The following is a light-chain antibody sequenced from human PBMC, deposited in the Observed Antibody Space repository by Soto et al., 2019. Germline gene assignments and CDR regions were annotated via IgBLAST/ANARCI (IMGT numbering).Light chain of an antibody. CDR1: QGVSNY. J-gene: IGKJ3*01. CDR3: QKYNSAPFT. CDR2: AAS. V-gene: IGKV1-27*01. Sequence: DIQMTQSPSSLSASVGDRVTITCRASQGVSNYLAWYQQKPGKVPKLLIYAASTLQSGVPSRFSGSGSGTDFTLTISSLQHEDVATYYYQKYNSAPFTFGPGTKVDIK.